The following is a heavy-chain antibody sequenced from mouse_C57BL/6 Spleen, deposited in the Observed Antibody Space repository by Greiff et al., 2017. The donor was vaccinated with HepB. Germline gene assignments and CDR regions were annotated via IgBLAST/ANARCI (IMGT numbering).Heavy chain of an antibody. CDR1: GFTFSDYG. J-gene: IGHJ2*01. Sequence: EVQVVESGGGLVKPGGSLKLSCAASGFTFSDYGMHWVRQAPEKGLEWVAYISSGSSTIYYADTVKGRFTISRDNAKNTLFLQMTSLRSEDTAMYYCARPFYYDYGYFDYWGQGTTLTVSS. CDR2: ISSGSSTI. D-gene: IGHD2-4*01. V-gene: IGHV5-17*01. CDR3: ARPFYYDYGYFDY.